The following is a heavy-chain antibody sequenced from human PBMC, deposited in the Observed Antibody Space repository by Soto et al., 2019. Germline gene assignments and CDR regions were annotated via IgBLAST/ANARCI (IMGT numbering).Heavy chain of an antibody. CDR2: IIPIFGTA. D-gene: IGHD3-22*01. Sequence: SVKVSCKASGGTFSSYAISWVRQAPGQGLEWMGGIIPIFGTANYAQKFQGRVTITADESTSTAYMELSSLRSEDTAVYYCARANRYYDSSGTSWFDPWGQGTLVTVSS. J-gene: IGHJ5*02. CDR3: ARANRYYDSSGTSWFDP. V-gene: IGHV1-69*13. CDR1: GGTFSSYA.